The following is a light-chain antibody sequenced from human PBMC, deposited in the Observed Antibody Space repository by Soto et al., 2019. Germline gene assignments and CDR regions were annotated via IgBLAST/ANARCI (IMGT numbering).Light chain of an antibody. CDR3: CSYAGTVAYV. V-gene: IGLV2-23*02. Sequence: QSVLTQPASVSGSPGQSITISCAGTGSDVGAYNLVSWYQQHPGKAHKLIICEVNTRPSGISNRFTGSKSGETASLTISELQSEDEADYFCCSYAGTVAYVFGTGTKGTVL. CDR1: GSDVGAYNL. CDR2: EVN. J-gene: IGLJ1*01.